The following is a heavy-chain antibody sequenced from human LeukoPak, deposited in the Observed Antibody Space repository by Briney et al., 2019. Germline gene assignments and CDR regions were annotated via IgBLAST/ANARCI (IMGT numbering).Heavy chain of an antibody. J-gene: IGHJ4*02. V-gene: IGHV4-30-4*08. CDR3: ARAAGLGYCSGGSCTTTFDY. Sequence: SETLSLTCTVSGGSISSGGYYWSWIRQHPGKGLEWIGYIYYSGSTYYNPSLKSRVTISVDTSKNQFSLRLSSVTAADTAVYYCARAAGLGYCSGGSCTTTFDYWGQGTLVTVSS. D-gene: IGHD2-15*01. CDR2: IYYSGST. CDR1: GGSISSGGYY.